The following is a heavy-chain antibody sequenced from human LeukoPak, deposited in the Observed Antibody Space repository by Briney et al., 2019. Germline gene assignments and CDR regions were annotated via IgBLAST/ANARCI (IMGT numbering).Heavy chain of an antibody. CDR3: ARGQVGATLPIDY. D-gene: IGHD1-26*01. J-gene: IGHJ4*02. V-gene: IGHV4-59*08. CDR2: IYYSGST. CDR1: GGSISSYY. Sequence: PSGTLSLTCSVSGGSISSYYWSWIRQPPGKGLEWIGYIYYSGSTNYNPSLKSRVTISVDTSKNQFSLKLSSVTAADTAVYYCARGQVGATLPIDYWGQGTLVTVSS.